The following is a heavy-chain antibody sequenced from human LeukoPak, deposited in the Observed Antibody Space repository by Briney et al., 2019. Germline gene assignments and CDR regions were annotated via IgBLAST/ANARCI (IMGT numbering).Heavy chain of an antibody. CDR1: GFTFSSYS. Sequence: PGGSLRLSWAASGFTFSSYSMNWVRQAPGKVLEWVSYISSSSSTIYYADSEKGRFTITRDNAKNSLYLQMNSLRAEDTAVYYCVGVVVPAAPPYYFDYWGQGTLVTVSS. V-gene: IGHV3-48*01. CDR2: ISSSSSTI. J-gene: IGHJ4*02. CDR3: VGVVVPAAPPYYFDY. D-gene: IGHD2-2*01.